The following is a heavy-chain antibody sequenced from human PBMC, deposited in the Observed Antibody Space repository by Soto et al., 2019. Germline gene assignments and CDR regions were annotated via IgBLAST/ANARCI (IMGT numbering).Heavy chain of an antibody. Sequence: SETLSLTCTVSGGSISSSSYYWGWIRQPPGKGLEWIGSIYYSGSTYYNPSLKSRVTISVDTSKNQFSLKLSSVTAADTAVYYCARQSGYSYGYVDYYYYYGMDVWGQGTTVTVSS. CDR3: ARQSGYSYGYVDYYYYYGMDV. CDR2: IYYSGST. CDR1: GGSISSSSYY. J-gene: IGHJ6*02. D-gene: IGHD5-18*01. V-gene: IGHV4-39*01.